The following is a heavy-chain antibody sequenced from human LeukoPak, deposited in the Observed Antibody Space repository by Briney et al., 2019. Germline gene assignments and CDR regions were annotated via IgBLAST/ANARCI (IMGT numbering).Heavy chain of an antibody. CDR1: GFTFSSYW. Sequence: PGGSLRLSCAASGFTFSSYWMHWVRQAPGKGLVWVSRINTDGSRTDYADSVKGRFTISRDNSKNTLYLQMNSLRAEDTAVYYCAKPPEVGATVGYFDYWGQGTLVTVSS. V-gene: IGHV3-74*01. CDR2: INTDGSRT. J-gene: IGHJ4*02. D-gene: IGHD1-26*01. CDR3: AKPPEVGATVGYFDY.